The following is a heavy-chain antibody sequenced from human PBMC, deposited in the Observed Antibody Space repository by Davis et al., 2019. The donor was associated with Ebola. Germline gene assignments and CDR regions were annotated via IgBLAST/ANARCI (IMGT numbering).Heavy chain of an antibody. Sequence: GESLKISCVASGFTLRMYFMSWVRQAPGKELEWVANIKQDGSEIYYVDSVKGRFTISRDNSKNTLYLQMNSLRAEDTAVYYCAKDSGGSSWYDYWGQGTLVTVSS. CDR1: GFTLRMYF. J-gene: IGHJ4*02. D-gene: IGHD6-13*01. V-gene: IGHV3-7*01. CDR2: IKQDGSEI. CDR3: AKDSGGSSWYDY.